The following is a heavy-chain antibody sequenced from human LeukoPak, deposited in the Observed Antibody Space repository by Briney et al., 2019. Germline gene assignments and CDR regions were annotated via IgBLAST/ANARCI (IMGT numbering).Heavy chain of an antibody. V-gene: IGHV3-7*01. CDR1: GFTFSSYA. D-gene: IGHD3-10*01. Sequence: GGSLRLSCAASGFTFSSYAMNWVRQAPGKGLEWVANMKPDGSEKYYVDSVKGRFTISRDNAKNSLYLQMNSLRVEDTAVYYCARDFAPITIWFGELSSMEAFDIWGQGTMVTVSS. CDR3: ARDFAPITIWFGELSSMEAFDI. CDR2: MKPDGSEK. J-gene: IGHJ3*02.